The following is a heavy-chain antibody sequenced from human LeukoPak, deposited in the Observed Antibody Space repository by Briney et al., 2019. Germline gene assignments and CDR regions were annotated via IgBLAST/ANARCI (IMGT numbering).Heavy chain of an antibody. V-gene: IGHV1-46*01. CDR2: INPRGGST. J-gene: IGHJ2*01. Sequence: ASVTVSCKASGYTFTSYDMHWVRQAPGQGLEWMGIINPRGGSTSYAQKFQGRVTMTRDTSTSTVYMELSSLRSEDTAVYYCAREPYDSSGYHFFDLWGRGTLVTVSS. D-gene: IGHD3-22*01. CDR1: GYTFTSYD. CDR3: AREPYDSSGYHFFDL.